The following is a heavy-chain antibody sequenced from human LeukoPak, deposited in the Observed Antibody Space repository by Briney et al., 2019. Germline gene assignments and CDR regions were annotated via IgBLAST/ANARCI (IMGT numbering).Heavy chain of an antibody. J-gene: IGHJ4*02. Sequence: SETLSLTCTVSGGSISSGGYYWSWIRQHRGEGLEWIGYIYYSGSTYYNPSLKSRVTISVDTSKNQFSLKLSSVTAADTAVYYCARDRVHDILTGYSDMTDYWRQGTLVTVSS. CDR2: IYYSGST. CDR3: ARDRVHDILTGYSDMTDY. V-gene: IGHV4-31*03. CDR1: GGSISSGGYY. D-gene: IGHD3-9*01.